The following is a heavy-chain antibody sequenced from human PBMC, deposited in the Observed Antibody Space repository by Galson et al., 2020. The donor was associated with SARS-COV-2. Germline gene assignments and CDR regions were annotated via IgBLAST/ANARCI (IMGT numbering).Heavy chain of an antibody. V-gene: IGHV3-13*01. CDR3: ARGSTMARGWYYYYGMDV. Sequence: GESLKISCAASGFTFSSYDMHWVRQATGKGLEWVSAIGTAGDTYYPGSVKGRFTISRENAKNSLYLQMNSLRAGDTAVYYCARGSTMARGWYYYYGMDVWGQGTTVTISS. CDR1: GFTFSSYD. D-gene: IGHD3-10*01. J-gene: IGHJ6*02. CDR2: IGTAGDT.